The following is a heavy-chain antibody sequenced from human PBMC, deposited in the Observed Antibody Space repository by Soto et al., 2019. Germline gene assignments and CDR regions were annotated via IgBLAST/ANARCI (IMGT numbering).Heavy chain of an antibody. CDR3: AKVGGYDYKPFVY. CDR2: ISGGGGST. D-gene: IGHD5-12*01. J-gene: IGHJ4*02. CDR1: GFTFSSYG. Sequence: EVQLLESGGGLVQPGGSLRLSCAASGFTFSSYGMSWVRQAPGKGLEWVSAISGGGGSTYYADSVKGRFTISRDNSKNTLYLQMNSLRAEDTAVYYCAKVGGYDYKPFVYWGQGTLVTVSS. V-gene: IGHV3-23*01.